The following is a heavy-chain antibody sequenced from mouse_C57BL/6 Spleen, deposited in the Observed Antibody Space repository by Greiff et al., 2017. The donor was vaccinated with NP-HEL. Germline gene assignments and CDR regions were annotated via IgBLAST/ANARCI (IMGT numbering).Heavy chain of an antibody. CDR1: GYTFTSYW. CDR2: IDPSGSYT. Sequence: QVQLQQPGAELVMPGASVKLSCKASGYTFTSYWMHWVKQRPGQGLEWIGEIDPSGSYTNYNQKFKGKSTLTVDKSSSTAYMQRSSLTSEDSAVYYGARGDGSFAYWGQGTLVTVSA. V-gene: IGHV1-69*01. CDR3: ARGDGSFAY. D-gene: IGHD2-3*01. J-gene: IGHJ3*01.